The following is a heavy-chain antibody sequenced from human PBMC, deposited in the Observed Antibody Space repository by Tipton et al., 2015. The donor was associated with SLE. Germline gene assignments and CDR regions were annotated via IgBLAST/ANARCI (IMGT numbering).Heavy chain of an antibody. CDR1: GGAISTFY. CDR3: ARPPSYISPSEVLFDS. V-gene: IGHV4-4*07. D-gene: IGHD6-6*01. J-gene: IGHJ4*02. CDR2: IYSSGRT. Sequence: TLSLTCTVSGGAISTFYWSWIRQSAGKGLEWIGRIYSSGRTNYNPSLKSRVTMSVDTSRKQFSLKLTSVTAADTAVYYCARPPSYISPSEVLFDSWGQGMLVTVSS.